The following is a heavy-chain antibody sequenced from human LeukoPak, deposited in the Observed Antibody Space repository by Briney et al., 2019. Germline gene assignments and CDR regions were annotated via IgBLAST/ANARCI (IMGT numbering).Heavy chain of an antibody. D-gene: IGHD3-10*01. CDR2: IFYDGSS. Sequence: PSETLSLTCIVSGGSISNSNYYWGWIRQPPGRGLAWIGSIFYDGSSDYNPSLKSRVTISVDTSKNKFSLKVNSVTAADTAVYFCARYYGSGRDGDYWGQGTLVTVSS. CDR3: ARYYGSGRDGDY. V-gene: IGHV4-39*01. CDR1: GGSISNSNYY. J-gene: IGHJ4*02.